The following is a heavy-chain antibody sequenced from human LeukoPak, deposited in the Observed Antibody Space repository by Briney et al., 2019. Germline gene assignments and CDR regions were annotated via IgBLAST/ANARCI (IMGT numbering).Heavy chain of an antibody. CDR1: GYSISSGYY. V-gene: IGHV4-38-2*02. Sequence: SETLSLTCTVSGYSISSGYYWGWIRQPPGKGLEWIGSIYHSGSTYYNPSLKSRVTISVDTSKNQFSLKLSSVTAADTAVYYCARVMGGYSYGYPFDYWGQGTLVTVSS. CDR3: ARVMGGYSYGYPFDY. J-gene: IGHJ4*02. D-gene: IGHD5-18*01. CDR2: IYHSGST.